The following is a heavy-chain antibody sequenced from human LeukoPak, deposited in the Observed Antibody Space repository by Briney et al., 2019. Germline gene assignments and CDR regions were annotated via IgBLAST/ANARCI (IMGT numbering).Heavy chain of an antibody. Sequence: PSETLSLTCIVSGGSINNYYWSWIRQPPGKGLEWIGYINYSGTTNYNPSLKSRITISVDTSKNQFSLKLNSVTAADTAVYYCARHWDIVPTWGRWFGPWGQGTLVTVS. J-gene: IGHJ5*02. CDR3: ARHWDIVPTWGRWFGP. CDR1: GGSINNYY. D-gene: IGHD5-12*01. V-gene: IGHV4-59*01. CDR2: INYSGTT.